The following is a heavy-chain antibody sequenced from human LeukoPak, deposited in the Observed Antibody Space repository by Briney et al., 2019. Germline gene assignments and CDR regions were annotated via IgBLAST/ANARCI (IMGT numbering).Heavy chain of an antibody. CDR1: GFTVSSNY. Sequence: GGSPRLSCAASGFTVSSNYMSWVRQAPGKGLEWVSVIYSGGSTYYADSVKGRFTISRDNSKNTLYLQMNSLRAEDTAVYYCARGLRITMIEGAFDIWGQGTMVTVSS. D-gene: IGHD3-22*01. J-gene: IGHJ3*02. CDR2: IYSGGST. V-gene: IGHV3-53*01. CDR3: ARGLRITMIEGAFDI.